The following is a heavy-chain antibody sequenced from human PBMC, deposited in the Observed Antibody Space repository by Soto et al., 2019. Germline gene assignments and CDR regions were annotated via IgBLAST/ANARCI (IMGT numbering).Heavy chain of an antibody. CDR1: GGTFNGYY. V-gene: IGHV4-34*01. Sequence: QVQLQQWGAGLLKPSETLSLTCAVYGGTFNGYYWSWIRQPPGKGLEWIGEINHNGNTNTIPSLRSPLSISVAASNKQFSLNLNSVTAADTAVYYCARGLYSEGSGSAFGIWCQATALTVSS. D-gene: IGHD3-10*01. CDR2: INHNGNT. CDR3: ARGLYSEGSGSAFGI. J-gene: IGHJ3*02.